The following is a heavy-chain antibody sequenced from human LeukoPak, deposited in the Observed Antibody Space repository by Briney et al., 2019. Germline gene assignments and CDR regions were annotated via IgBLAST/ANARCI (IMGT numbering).Heavy chain of an antibody. CDR3: ATTERMENRMDV. CDR2: IYYSGST. J-gene: IGHJ6*02. Sequence: SETLSLTCTVSGGSISSYYWSWIRQPPGKGLEWIGYIYYSGSTNYNPSLKSRVTISVDTSKNQFSLKLSSVTAADTAVYYCATTERMENRMDVWGQGTTVTVSS. V-gene: IGHV4-59*08. CDR1: GGSISSYY. D-gene: IGHD2-15*01.